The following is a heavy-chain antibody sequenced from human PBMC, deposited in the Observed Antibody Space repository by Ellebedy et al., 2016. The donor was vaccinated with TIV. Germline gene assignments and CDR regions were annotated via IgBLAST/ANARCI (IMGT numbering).Heavy chain of an antibody. CDR1: GFSFSSYA. J-gene: IGHJ4*02. D-gene: IGHD3-10*01. CDR3: VKGQGYYGSGTYEALDY. V-gene: IGHV3-64D*06. Sequence: GGSLRLSXSASGFSFSSYAMHWVRQAPGKGLEYLSGISGDGGNTYYADSVKGRFTISRDNSKNTLYLQMSSLRVEDMAVYYCVKGQGYYGSGTYEALDYWGQGTLVTVSS. CDR2: ISGDGGNT.